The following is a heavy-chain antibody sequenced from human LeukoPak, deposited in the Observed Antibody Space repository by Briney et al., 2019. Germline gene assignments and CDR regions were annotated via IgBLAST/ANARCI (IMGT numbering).Heavy chain of an antibody. J-gene: IGHJ4*02. D-gene: IGHD3-3*01. V-gene: IGHV3-53*01. Sequence: PGGSLRLSCAASGFTFSDYYMSWIRQAPGKGLEWVSVIYSGGSTYYADSVKGRFTISRDNSKNTLYLQMNSLRAEDTAVYYCASFEWLLYWGQGTLVTVSS. CDR3: ASFEWLLY. CDR2: IYSGGST. CDR1: GFTFSDYY.